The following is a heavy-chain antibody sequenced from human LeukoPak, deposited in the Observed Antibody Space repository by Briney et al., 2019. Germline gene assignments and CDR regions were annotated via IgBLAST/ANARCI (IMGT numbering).Heavy chain of an antibody. CDR3: ARVYDSSPFDY. CDR2: INSDGSST. J-gene: IGHJ4*02. D-gene: IGHD3-22*01. CDR1: GFTFSSYW. V-gene: IGHV3-74*01. Sequence: PGGSLRLSCAASGFTFSSYWMHWVRQAPGKGLVWVSRINSDGSSTSYADSVKGRFTISRDNAKNSLYPQMNSLRAEDTAVYYCARVYDSSPFDYWGQGTLVTVSS.